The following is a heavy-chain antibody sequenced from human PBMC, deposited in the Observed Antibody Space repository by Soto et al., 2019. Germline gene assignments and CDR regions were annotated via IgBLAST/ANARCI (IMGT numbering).Heavy chain of an antibody. V-gene: IGHV3-11*06. CDR2: ISGSSGSK. CDR1: GFIFNDYY. CDR3: ARYAAEETTLFDH. J-gene: IGHJ4*02. D-gene: IGHD4-17*01. Sequence: GGSLRLSCAASGFIFNDYYMSWIRQAPGKGLEWLSNISGSSGSKKYADAGKGRFTISRDNAKKSLYLEMHSLRAEDTAVYYCARYAAEETTLFDHWGQGTLVTVSS.